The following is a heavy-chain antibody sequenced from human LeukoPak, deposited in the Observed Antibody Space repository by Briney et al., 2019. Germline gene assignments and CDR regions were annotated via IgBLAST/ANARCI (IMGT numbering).Heavy chain of an antibody. V-gene: IGHV1-69*06. CDR1: GYDFSRYD. D-gene: IGHD6-19*01. Sequence: SVKVSCKASGYDFSRYDINWVRQAPGQGLEWMGGIIPIFGTANYAQKFQGRVTITADKSTSTAYMELSSLRSEDTAVYYCARDIFGSGFRWFDPWGQGTLVTVSS. J-gene: IGHJ5*02. CDR2: IIPIFGTA. CDR3: ARDIFGSGFRWFDP.